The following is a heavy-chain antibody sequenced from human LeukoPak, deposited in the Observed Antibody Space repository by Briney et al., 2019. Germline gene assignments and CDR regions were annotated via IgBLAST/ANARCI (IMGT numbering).Heavy chain of an antibody. Sequence: PGGSLRLSCAASGFTVSSNYMNWVRQAPGKGLEWVSVIYTGGTTYYADSVKGRFTISKDNSKNTLFLQMNSLRAEDTAVYYCARASPRYSDPARERPYSGSYYYAFDIWGQGTMVTVSS. J-gene: IGHJ3*02. D-gene: IGHD1-26*01. CDR2: IYTGGTT. CDR3: ARASPRYSDPARERPYSGSYYYAFDI. CDR1: GFTVSSNY. V-gene: IGHV3-66*01.